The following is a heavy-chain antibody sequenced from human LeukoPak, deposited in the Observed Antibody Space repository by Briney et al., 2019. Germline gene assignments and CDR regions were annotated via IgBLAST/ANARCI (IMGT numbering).Heavy chain of an antibody. V-gene: IGHV3-66*01. Sequence: GGSLRLSCAASGFTVGSNYMSWIRQAPGKGLEWVSVIYSGGSTYYADSVKGRFTISRDNSKNTLYLQMNSLRAEDTAVYYCARDGWELRDAFDIWGQGTMVTVSS. CDR2: IYSGGST. J-gene: IGHJ3*02. CDR1: GFTVGSNY. D-gene: IGHD1-26*01. CDR3: ARDGWELRDAFDI.